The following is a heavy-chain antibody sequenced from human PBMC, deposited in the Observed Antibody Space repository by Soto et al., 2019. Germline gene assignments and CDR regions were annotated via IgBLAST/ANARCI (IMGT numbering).Heavy chain of an antibody. D-gene: IGHD2-15*01. CDR1: GFTFSSYG. Sequence: QVQLVESGGGVVQPGRSLRLSCAASGFTFSSYGMHWVRQAPGKGLEWVAVISYDGSNKYYADSVKGRFTISRDNSKNTLYLQMNSLRAEDTVVYYCAKDRLLGVIDYWGQGTLVTVSS. CDR2: ISYDGSNK. CDR3: AKDRLLGVIDY. J-gene: IGHJ4*02. V-gene: IGHV3-30*18.